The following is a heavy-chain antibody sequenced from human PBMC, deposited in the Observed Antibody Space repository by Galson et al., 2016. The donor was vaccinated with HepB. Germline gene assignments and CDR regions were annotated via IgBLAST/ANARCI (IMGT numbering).Heavy chain of an antibody. J-gene: IGHJ4*02. CDR1: GFTFSNYD. D-gene: IGHD2-15*01. Sequence: SLRLSCAASGFTFSNYDLSWVRQAPGRGLECVSGIGGLHDNTYYTDSVKGRFTISRDNSRNTLYLQLNSLRVEDTALYYCVRHDIGGFDYWGQGTLVTVSS. CDR2: IGGLHDNT. V-gene: IGHV3-23*01. CDR3: VRHDIGGFDY.